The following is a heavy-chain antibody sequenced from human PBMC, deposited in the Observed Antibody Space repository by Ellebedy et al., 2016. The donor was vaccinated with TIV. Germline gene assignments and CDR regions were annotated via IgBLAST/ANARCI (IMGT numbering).Heavy chain of an antibody. Sequence: GESLKISCAASGFTFSSFGIHWVRQAPGKGLEWVAFVRYDGNNKYYADSVRGRFTLSRDNSKNTLYLQMNSLRAEDTAVYYCAKAILRGVIEGIDYWGQGTLVTVSS. V-gene: IGHV3-30*02. D-gene: IGHD3-10*01. CDR2: VRYDGNNK. CDR1: GFTFSSFG. J-gene: IGHJ4*02. CDR3: AKAILRGVIEGIDY.